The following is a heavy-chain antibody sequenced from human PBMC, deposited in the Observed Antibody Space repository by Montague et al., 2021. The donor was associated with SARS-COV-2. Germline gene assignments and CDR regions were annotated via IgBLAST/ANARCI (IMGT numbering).Heavy chain of an antibody. CDR1: GFSLSTSGMC. V-gene: IGHV2-70*11. J-gene: IGHJ4*02. Sequence: PALVKPTQTLTLTCTFSGFSLSTSGMCVSWIRQPPGKALEWLARXDWDDDKYYSTSLKTRLTISKDTSKNQVVLIMTNMDPVDTATYYCARMVAVTTSFDYWGQGTLVTVSS. CDR3: ARMVAVTTSFDY. D-gene: IGHD4-17*01. CDR2: XDWDDDK.